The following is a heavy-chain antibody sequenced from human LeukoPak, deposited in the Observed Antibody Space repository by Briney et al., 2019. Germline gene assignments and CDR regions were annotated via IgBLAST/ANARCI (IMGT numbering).Heavy chain of an antibody. CDR1: GYTFTSYG. D-gene: IGHD5-12*01. CDR2: INTNTGNP. J-gene: IGHJ4*02. V-gene: IGHV7-4-1*02. Sequence: EASVKVSCKASGYTFTSYGISWVRQAPGQGLEWMGWINTNTGNPTYAQGFTGRFVFSLDASVSTAFLQISSLKAEDTAVYYCARGPYSDYDPRGCWGQGTLVTVSS. CDR3: ARGPYSDYDPRGC.